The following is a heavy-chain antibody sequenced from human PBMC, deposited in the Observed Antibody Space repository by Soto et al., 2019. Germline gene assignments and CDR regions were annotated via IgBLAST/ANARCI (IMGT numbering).Heavy chain of an antibody. V-gene: IGHV1-58*01. Sequence: SVKVSCKASGFTFTSSAVQWVRQARGQRLEWIGWIVVGSGNTNYAQKFQERVTITRDMSTSTAYMELSSLRSEDTAVYYCAAYRVSYSALLPYYFGDWGQGTLVTVSS. J-gene: IGHJ4*02. CDR2: IVVGSGNT. CDR1: GFTFTSSA. CDR3: AAYRVSYSALLPYYFGD. D-gene: IGHD1-26*01.